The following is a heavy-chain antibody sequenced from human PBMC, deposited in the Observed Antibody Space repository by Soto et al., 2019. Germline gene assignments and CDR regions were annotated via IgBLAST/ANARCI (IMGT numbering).Heavy chain of an antibody. CDR2: IWYDGSNK. CDR1: GFTFSSYG. D-gene: IGHD4-17*01. Sequence: QVQLVESGGGVVQPGRSLRLSCAASGFTFSSYGMHWVRQAPGEGLEWVAVIWYDGSNKYYADSVKGRFTISRDNSKNTLYLQMNSLRAEDTDVYYCARDYNMYGDYGGGQGTLVTVSS. J-gene: IGHJ4*02. CDR3: ARDYNMYGDYG. V-gene: IGHV3-33*01.